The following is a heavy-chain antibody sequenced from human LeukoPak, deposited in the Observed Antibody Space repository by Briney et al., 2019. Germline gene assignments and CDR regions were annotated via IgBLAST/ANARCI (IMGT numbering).Heavy chain of an antibody. CDR1: GYAFTAYY. Sequence: ASVKVSCKASGYAFTAYYIHWVRQAPGQGLEWMGWINTQNRNTNYAQKFQGRLTMTTDTSTSTAYMELRSLRSDDTAVYYCARKDCLGDCYKLEYWGQGTLVTVSS. CDR2: INTQNRNT. CDR3: ARKDCLGDCYKLEY. V-gene: IGHV1-18*01. J-gene: IGHJ4*02. D-gene: IGHD2-21*02.